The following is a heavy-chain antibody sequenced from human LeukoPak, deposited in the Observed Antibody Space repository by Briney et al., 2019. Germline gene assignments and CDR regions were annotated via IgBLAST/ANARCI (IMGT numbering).Heavy chain of an antibody. J-gene: IGHJ6*03. D-gene: IGHD3-9*01. Sequence: PSETLSLTCTVSGGSISSGSYYWSWIRQPAGKGLEWIGRIYTSGSTNYNPSLKSRVTISVDTSKNQFSLKLSSVTAADTAVYYCAREERKYYDILTGYYSTTFGYYMDVWGKGTTVTISS. CDR3: AREERKYYDILTGYYSTTFGYYMDV. V-gene: IGHV4-61*02. CDR2: IYTSGST. CDR1: GGSISSGSYY.